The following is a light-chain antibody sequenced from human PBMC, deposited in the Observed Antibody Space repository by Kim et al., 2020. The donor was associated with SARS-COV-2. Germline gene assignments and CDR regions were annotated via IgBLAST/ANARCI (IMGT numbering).Light chain of an antibody. Sequence: ASVVDRVTTTCRASQDIRNDLGWYQQNPGRAPKRLIYGASSLQRGVPSRFSGSGSGTEFTLTISSLQPEDFATYFCLQHNTYPITFGQGTRLEIK. CDR2: GAS. CDR3: LQHNTYPIT. V-gene: IGKV1-17*01. J-gene: IGKJ5*01. CDR1: QDIRND.